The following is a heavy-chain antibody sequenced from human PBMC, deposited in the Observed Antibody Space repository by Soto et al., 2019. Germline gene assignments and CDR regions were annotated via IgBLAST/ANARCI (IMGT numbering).Heavy chain of an antibody. Sequence: SETLSLTCAVSSGSISSSNWWSWVRQPPGKGLEWIGEIYHSGSTNYNPSLKSRVTISVDKSKNQFSLKLSSVTAADTAVYYCARRGIVVVMGHDAFDIWGQGTMVTVSS. D-gene: IGHD2-21*01. J-gene: IGHJ3*02. V-gene: IGHV4-4*02. CDR3: ARRGIVVVMGHDAFDI. CDR2: IYHSGST. CDR1: SGSISSSNW.